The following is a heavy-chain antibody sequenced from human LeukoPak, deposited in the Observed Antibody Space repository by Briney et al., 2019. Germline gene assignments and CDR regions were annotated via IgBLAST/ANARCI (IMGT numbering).Heavy chain of an antibody. J-gene: IGHJ6*03. D-gene: IGHD2-8*01. CDR2: ISSSGSTI. V-gene: IGHV3-48*02. CDR1: GFTFSSYG. CDR3: ARQKVFYMDV. Sequence: GGSLRLSCAASGFTFSSYGMSWVRQAPGKGLGWVSYISSSGSTIYYADPVKGRFTISRDNAKNSLYLQMNSLRDEDTAVYYCARQKVFYMDVWGKGTTVTVSS.